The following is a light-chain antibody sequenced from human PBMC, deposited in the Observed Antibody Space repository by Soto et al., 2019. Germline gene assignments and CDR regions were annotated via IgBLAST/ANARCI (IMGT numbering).Light chain of an antibody. CDR3: QQSYSTPPLT. V-gene: IGKV1-39*01. CDR1: QGISRY. Sequence: DIQMTQSPSSLAASVGVRVTITCRASQGISRYLNWYQQKPGKAPKILIYAASNLQSGVPSRFSGSGSGTDFTLTISSLQPEDFATYYCQQSYSTPPLTFGGGTTGEIK. J-gene: IGKJ4*01. CDR2: AAS.